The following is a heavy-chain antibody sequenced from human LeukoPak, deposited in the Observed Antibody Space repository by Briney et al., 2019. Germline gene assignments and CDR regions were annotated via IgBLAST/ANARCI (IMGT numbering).Heavy chain of an antibody. CDR3: ARDVDTAMVFGNYFDY. CDR1: GYSISSGYY. D-gene: IGHD5-18*01. V-gene: IGHV4-38-2*02. J-gene: IGHJ4*02. Sequence: PSETLSLTCTVSGYSISSGYYWGWIRQPPGKGLEWIGSIYHSGSTYYNPSLKSRVTISVDTSKNQFSLKLSSVTAADTAVYYCARDVDTAMVFGNYFDYWGQGILVTVSS. CDR2: IYHSGST.